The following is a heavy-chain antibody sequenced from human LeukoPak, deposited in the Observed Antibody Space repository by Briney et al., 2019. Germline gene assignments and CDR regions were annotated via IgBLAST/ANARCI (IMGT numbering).Heavy chain of an antibody. Sequence: GGSLRLSCAASGFTFSGYFMNWIRQAPGKGLEWVSYICPGSDYTNYADSVKGRFTISRDNAKNSLYLQMNSLRAEDTAVYFCARSGYSGYDPDYWGQGTLVTVSS. CDR1: GFTFSGYF. CDR2: ICPGSDYT. J-gene: IGHJ4*02. V-gene: IGHV3-11*06. D-gene: IGHD5-12*01. CDR3: ARSGYSGYDPDY.